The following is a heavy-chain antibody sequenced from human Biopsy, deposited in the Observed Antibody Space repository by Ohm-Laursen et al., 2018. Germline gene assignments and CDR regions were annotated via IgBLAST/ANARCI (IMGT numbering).Heavy chain of an antibody. CDR1: GASMTDYF. CDR3: AGSRGDYFNGLDV. CDR2: AYPSGTT. D-gene: IGHD3-10*01. Sequence: SDTLSLTCSVSGASMTDYFWSWIWQPAGKGLEWIGRAYPSGTTYYNPSLKGRVTISIDASKNQLSLKVTSVTAADTAVFYCAGSRGDYFNGLDVWGQGTTVIVPS. V-gene: IGHV4-4*07. J-gene: IGHJ6*02.